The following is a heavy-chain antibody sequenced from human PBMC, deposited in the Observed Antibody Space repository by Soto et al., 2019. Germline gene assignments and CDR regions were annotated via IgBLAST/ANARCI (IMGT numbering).Heavy chain of an antibody. CDR2: ISGSGGST. CDR1: GFTFSSYA. V-gene: IGHV3-23*01. CDR3: AKQTLVGEAFVGYYGMDV. J-gene: IGHJ6*02. Sequence: GGSLRLSCAASGFTFSSYAMSWVRQAPGKGLEWVSAISGSGGSTYYADSVKGRFTISRDNSKNTLYLQMNSLRAEDTAVYYCAKQTLVGEAFVGYYGMDVWGQGTTVTVSS. D-gene: IGHD3-10*01.